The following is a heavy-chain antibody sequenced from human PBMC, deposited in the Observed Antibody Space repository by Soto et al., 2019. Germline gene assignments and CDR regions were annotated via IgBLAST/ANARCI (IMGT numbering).Heavy chain of an antibody. CDR3: ARVPAGTAADYRYGFDI. CDR1: GYTFTSYG. V-gene: IGHV1-18*01. D-gene: IGHD6-13*01. J-gene: IGHJ3*02. CDR2: ISAYNGNT. Sequence: QVQLVQSGAEVKKPGASVKVSCKASGYTFTSYGISWVRQAPGQGLEWMGWISAYNGNTNYAQKLQGRVSMTTDTSTSTAYMERRSPRSDDTAVYSWARVPAGTAADYRYGFDIWGQGTMVTVSS.